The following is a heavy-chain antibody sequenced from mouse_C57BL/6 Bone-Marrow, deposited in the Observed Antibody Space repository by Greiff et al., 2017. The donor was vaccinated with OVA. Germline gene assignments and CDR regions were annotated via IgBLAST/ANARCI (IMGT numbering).Heavy chain of an antibody. J-gene: IGHJ2*01. CDR2: IYPGSGNT. CDR1: GYTFTDYY. CDR3: ARTGGYFPFDY. Sequence: QVHVKQSGAELVRPGASVKLSCKASGYTFTDYYINWVKQRPGQGLEWIARIYPGSGNTYYNEKFKGKATLTAEKSSSTAYMQLSSLTSEDSAVSICARTGGYFPFDYWGQGTTLPVSS. V-gene: IGHV1-76*01. D-gene: IGHD2-3*01.